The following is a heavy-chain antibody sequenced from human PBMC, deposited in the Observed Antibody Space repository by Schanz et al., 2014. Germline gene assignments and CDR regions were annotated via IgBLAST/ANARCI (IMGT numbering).Heavy chain of an antibody. J-gene: IGHJ4*02. CDR3: ARDGAELYYFDD. D-gene: IGHD1-1*01. Sequence: AQLLESGGGLVQPGGSLRLSCAASGFNFKAYAMSWIRQAPGKGLEWVSYISSSGSTIYYADSVKGRFTISRDNAKNSLYLQMNGLRAEDTAVFYCARDGAELYYFDDWGQGTLVTVSS. V-gene: IGHV3-11*04. CDR1: GFNFKAYA. CDR2: ISSSGSTI.